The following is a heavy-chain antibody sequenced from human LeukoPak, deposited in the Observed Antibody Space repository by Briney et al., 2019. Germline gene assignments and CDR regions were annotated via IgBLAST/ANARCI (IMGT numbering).Heavy chain of an antibody. D-gene: IGHD1-26*01. V-gene: IGHV6-1*01. CDR2: TYYRSKWYN. CDR1: GDSVSSNSAA. CDR3: ARTAQWELLPSD. J-gene: IGHJ4*02. Sequence: SQTLSLTCATSGDSVSSNSAAWNWIRQSPSRGLEWLGRTYYRSKWYNDYAVFVKSRITINPDTSKNQFSLQLNSVTPEDTAVYYCARTAQWELLPSDWGQGTLVTVSS.